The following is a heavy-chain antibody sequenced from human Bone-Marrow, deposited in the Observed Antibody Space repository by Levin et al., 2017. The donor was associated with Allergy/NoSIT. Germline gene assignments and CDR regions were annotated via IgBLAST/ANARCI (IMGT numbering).Heavy chain of an antibody. V-gene: IGHV1-18*01. CDR3: ARIRGTTVTTPVYYYYYMDV. CDR1: GYTFTSYG. J-gene: IGHJ6*03. CDR2: ISAYNGNT. Sequence: ASVKVSCKASGYTFTSYGISWVRQAPGQGLEWMGWISAYNGNTNYAQKLQGRVTMTTDTSTSTAYMELRSLRSDDTAVYYCARIRGTTVTTPVYYYYYMDVWGKGTTVTVSS. D-gene: IGHD4-17*01.